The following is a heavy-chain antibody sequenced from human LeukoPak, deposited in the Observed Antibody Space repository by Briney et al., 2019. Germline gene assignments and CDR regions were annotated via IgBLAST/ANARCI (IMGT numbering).Heavy chain of an antibody. V-gene: IGHV1-2*04. CDR2: INPNSGGT. CDR1: GYTFTGYY. Sequence: ASVKVSCKASGYTFTGYYMHWVRQAPGQGLEWMGWINPNSGGTNYAQKFQGWVTMTRDTSISTAYMELSRLRSDDTALYYCARGGRNWGSSFDYWGRGTLVTVSS. CDR3: ARGGRNWGSSFDY. J-gene: IGHJ4*02. D-gene: IGHD7-27*01.